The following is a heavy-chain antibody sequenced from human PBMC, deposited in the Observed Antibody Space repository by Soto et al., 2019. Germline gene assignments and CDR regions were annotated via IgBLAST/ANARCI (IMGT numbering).Heavy chain of an antibody. D-gene: IGHD6-19*01. V-gene: IGHV4-4*02. J-gene: IGHJ6*02. CDR1: GGSISSSNW. CDR2: IYHSGST. Sequence: QVQLQESGPGLVKPSGTLSLTCAVSGGSISSSNWWSWVRQPPGKGLEWIGEIYHSGSTNYNPSLKRRVTISVDKCKNQFSLKLSSVTAADTAVYYCARLLIAVAGDYYGMDVWGQGTTVTVSS. CDR3: ARLLIAVAGDYYGMDV.